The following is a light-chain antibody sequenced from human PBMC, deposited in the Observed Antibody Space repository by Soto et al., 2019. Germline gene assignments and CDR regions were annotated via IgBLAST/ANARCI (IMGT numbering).Light chain of an antibody. CDR2: EVS. V-gene: IGLV2-14*01. CDR3: SSDTSSIYV. Sequence: QSALTQPASVSGSPGQSITISCTGTSSDVGGYNYVSWYQQHPGKAPKLMIYEVSNRPSGVSNRFSGSKSGNTASLTISGLQAEDEAYYYCSSDTSSIYVFGTGTKVTVL. CDR1: SSDVGGYNY. J-gene: IGLJ1*01.